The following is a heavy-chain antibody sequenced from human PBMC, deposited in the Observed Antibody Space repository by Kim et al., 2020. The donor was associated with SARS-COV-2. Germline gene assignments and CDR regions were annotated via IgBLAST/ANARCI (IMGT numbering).Heavy chain of an antibody. D-gene: IGHD6-19*01. CDR3: ATENSSSGWYVVNY. Sequence: AQKFQGRVTMTEDTSTDTAYMELSSLRSEDTAVYYCATENSSSGWYVVNYWGQGTLVTVSS. J-gene: IGHJ4*02. V-gene: IGHV1-24*01.